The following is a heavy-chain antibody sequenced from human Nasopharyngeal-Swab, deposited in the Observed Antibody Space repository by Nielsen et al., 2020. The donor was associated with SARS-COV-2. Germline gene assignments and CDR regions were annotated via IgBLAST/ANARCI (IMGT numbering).Heavy chain of an antibody. D-gene: IGHD2-8*01. V-gene: IGHV4-59*01. CDR3: ARGLRVNGFGEINDWYFDL. Sequence: GSLRLSCTAPGGSISSYSWSWIRQPPGKGLEWFGYIDYSGSTNNNPSLKSRVTISVDTSKNQFSLKLSSVTAAETAVYYCARGLRVNGFGEINDWYFDLWGRGTLVTVSS. J-gene: IGHJ2*01. CDR2: IDYSGST. CDR1: GGSISSYS.